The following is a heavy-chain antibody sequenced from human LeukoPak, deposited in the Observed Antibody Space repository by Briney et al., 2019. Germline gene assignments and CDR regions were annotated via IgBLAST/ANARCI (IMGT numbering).Heavy chain of an antibody. CDR3: ARTSGSYFYYYGMDV. Sequence: SETLSLTCTVSGGSISSYYWSWIRQPTGKGLEWIGYIYYSGSTNYNPSLESRVTISVDTSKNQFSLKLSSVTAADTAVYYCARTSGSYFYYYGMDVWGQGTTVTVSS. CDR1: GGSISSYY. CDR2: IYYSGST. J-gene: IGHJ6*02. D-gene: IGHD1-26*01. V-gene: IGHV4-59*01.